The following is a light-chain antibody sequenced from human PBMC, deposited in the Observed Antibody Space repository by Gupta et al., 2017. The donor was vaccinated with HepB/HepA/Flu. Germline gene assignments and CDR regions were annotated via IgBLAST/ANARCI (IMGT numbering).Light chain of an antibody. Sequence: EIVLTQSPGTLSLSPGERATLSCRASQSVSSSYLAWYQHTPGQAPRLLINGASSRATGIPDRFSGSGSGTDFTLTISRLEPEDFAVYYCQQEGSSPYTFGQGTKLEIK. CDR1: QSVSSSY. J-gene: IGKJ2*01. CDR3: QQEGSSPYT. V-gene: IGKV3-20*01. CDR2: GAS.